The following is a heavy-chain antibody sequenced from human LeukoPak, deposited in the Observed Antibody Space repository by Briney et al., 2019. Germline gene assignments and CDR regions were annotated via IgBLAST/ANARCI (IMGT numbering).Heavy chain of an antibody. V-gene: IGHV3-21*01. D-gene: IGHD3-22*01. J-gene: IGHJ6*03. Sequence: GGSLRLSCAASGFTFSRYSMNWVRQAPGKGLEWVASISSTSTFIYSADSVRGRFTISRGTAKNSLFLQMNSLRAEDTAIYYCARDYFDSSDYPQTYYYYYMDVWGKGATVTVSS. CDR3: ARDYFDSSDYPQTYYYYYMDV. CDR2: ISSTSTFI. CDR1: GFTFSRYS.